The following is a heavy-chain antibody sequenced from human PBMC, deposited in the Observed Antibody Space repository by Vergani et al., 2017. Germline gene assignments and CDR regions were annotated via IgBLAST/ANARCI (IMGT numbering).Heavy chain of an antibody. Sequence: EVQLVESGGGLVQPGGSLTLSCAVSGLTFSNYWMSWVRQAPGKGLEWVSAITGSGGSTYYADSVKGRFTISRDNSKNTLYLQMNSLRAEDTAVYYCAKAYSSGWYYFDYWGQGTLVTVSS. D-gene: IGHD6-19*01. V-gene: IGHV3-23*04. CDR1: GLTFSNYW. CDR2: ITGSGGST. CDR3: AKAYSSGWYYFDY. J-gene: IGHJ4*02.